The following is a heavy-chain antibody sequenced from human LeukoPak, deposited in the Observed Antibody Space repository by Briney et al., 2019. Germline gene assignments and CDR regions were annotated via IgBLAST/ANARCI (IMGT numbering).Heavy chain of an antibody. J-gene: IGHJ6*02. CDR2: IYPGDSDT. D-gene: IGHD2-2*01. Sequence: GESLKISCKDSGYSFTTYWIAWVRQMPGKGLEWLGIIYPGDSDTRYNPSFQGQVTISADKSISTAYLQWSSLKASDSAIYYCARKSTGMDVWGQGTTVTVSS. V-gene: IGHV5-51*01. CDR3: ARKSTGMDV. CDR1: GYSFTTYW.